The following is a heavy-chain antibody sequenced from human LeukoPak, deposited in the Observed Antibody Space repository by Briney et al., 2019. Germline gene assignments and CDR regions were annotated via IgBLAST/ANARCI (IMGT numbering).Heavy chain of an antibody. J-gene: IGHJ4*02. CDR3: ARCYGDYDVTDY. CDR1: GFNFGVYH. D-gene: IGHD4-17*01. Sequence: PGGSLRLSCAASGFNFGVYHMSWIRQAPGKGLEWVSYISTSGNTIYYADSVKGRFTISRDNAKNSLSLQMNSLRVEDTAVYYCARCYGDYDVTDYWGQGTLVTVSS. CDR2: ISTSGNTI. V-gene: IGHV3-11*01.